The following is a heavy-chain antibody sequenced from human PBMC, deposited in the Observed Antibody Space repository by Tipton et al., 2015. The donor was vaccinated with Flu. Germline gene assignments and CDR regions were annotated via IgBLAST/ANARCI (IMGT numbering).Heavy chain of an antibody. J-gene: IGHJ4*02. D-gene: IGHD3-9*01. V-gene: IGHV4-39*07. CDR2: IYYSGST. CDR1: GGSISSSSYY. Sequence: TLSLTCTVSGGSISSSSYYWGWIRQPPGKGLEWIGSIYYSGSTYYNPSLQSRVTISVDTSKNQFSLKLSSVTAADTAVYYCARDVSGGILTGYRYLDYWGQGTRVTVTS. CDR3: ARDVSGGILTGYRYLDY.